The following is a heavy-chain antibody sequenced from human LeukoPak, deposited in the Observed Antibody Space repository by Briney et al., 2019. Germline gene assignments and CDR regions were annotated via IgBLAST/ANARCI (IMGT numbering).Heavy chain of an antibody. CDR1: GGSFSGYY. V-gene: IGHV4-34*01. D-gene: IGHD3-3*01. Sequence: SSETLSLTCAVYGGSFSGYYWSWIRQPPGKGLEWMGEINHSGSTNYNPSLKSRVTISVDTSKNQFSLKLSSVTAADTAVYYCARGRLFFWSGYAETYFDYWGQGTLVTVSS. J-gene: IGHJ4*02. CDR2: INHSGST. CDR3: ARGRLFFWSGYAETYFDY.